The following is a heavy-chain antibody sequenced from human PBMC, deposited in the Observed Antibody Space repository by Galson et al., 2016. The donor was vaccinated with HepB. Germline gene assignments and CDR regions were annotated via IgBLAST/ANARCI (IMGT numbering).Heavy chain of an antibody. J-gene: IGHJ4*02. CDR3: AKVIQPRSIDMTLDY. V-gene: IGHV3-23*01. D-gene: IGHD1-14*01. Sequence: SLRLSCAASGFTFSSYAMRWVRQAAGKGLEWVSTIRYIDSSNDSPYYADSVKGRFTISRDNSKNMLYLQMNSLRAEDTAVYYCAKVIQPRSIDMTLDYWGQGTLVTVSS. CDR2: IRYIDSSNDSP. CDR1: GFTFSSYA.